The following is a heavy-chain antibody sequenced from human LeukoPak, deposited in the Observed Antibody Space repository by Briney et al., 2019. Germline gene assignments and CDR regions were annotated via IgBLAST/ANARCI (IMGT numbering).Heavy chain of an antibody. V-gene: IGHV4-39*07. CDR3: TRAASSGPLFTYHMDV. J-gene: IGHJ6*03. CDR1: GGSIRSSDDY. Sequence: PSETLSLTCSVSGGSIRSSDDYWGFVRQTPGKGLEWMGSIYYTGSSHYNPSLKSRATISVDTSKNQFSLKLTSVTAADTAVYYCTRAASSGPLFTYHMDVWGKGTTVTVSS. D-gene: IGHD3-22*01. CDR2: IYYTGSS.